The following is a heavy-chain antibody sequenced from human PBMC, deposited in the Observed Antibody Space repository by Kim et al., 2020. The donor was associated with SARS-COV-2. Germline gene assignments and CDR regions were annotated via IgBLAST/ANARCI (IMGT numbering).Heavy chain of an antibody. CDR1: GFTFSSFG. D-gene: IGHD2-21*02. Sequence: GGSLRLSCAASGFTFSSFGMTWVRQAPGKGLECVSTISGSGGNTYYADSVKGRFTISRDNSKNTLLLQLNSLRAEDTAVYYCAKHRTTATNHFDYWGQGTLVTVSS. J-gene: IGHJ4*02. CDR3: AKHRTTATNHFDY. CDR2: ISGSGGNT. V-gene: IGHV3-23*01.